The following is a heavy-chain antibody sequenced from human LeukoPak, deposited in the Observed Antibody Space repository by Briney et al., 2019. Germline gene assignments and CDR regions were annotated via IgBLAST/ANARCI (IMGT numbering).Heavy chain of an antibody. CDR2: ISGSGGST. D-gene: IGHD3-9*01. V-gene: IGHV3-23*01. J-gene: IGHJ4*02. CDR3: AKDQNFDWVPHDY. Sequence: GGSLRLSCAVSGFTFSSYAMSWVRQAPGKGLEWVSGISGSGGSTYYADSVKGRFTISRDNSKNTLHLQMNSLRAEDTAVYYCAKDQNFDWVPHDYGGQGTLVTVSS. CDR1: GFTFSSYA.